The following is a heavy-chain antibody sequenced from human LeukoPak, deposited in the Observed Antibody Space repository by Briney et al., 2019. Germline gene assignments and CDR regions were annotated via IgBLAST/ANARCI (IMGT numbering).Heavy chain of an antibody. J-gene: IGHJ4*02. Sequence: ASVKVSCKASGYTFTGSFMHWVRQAPGQGLEWMGWINPNSGDTVYAQKFQGRVTMTRDTPISTAYMELSGLRSDDTAVYYCARDYCTGGSCWGGYWGQGTLVTVSS. V-gene: IGHV1-2*02. D-gene: IGHD2-15*01. CDR2: INPNSGDT. CDR3: ARDYCTGGSCWGGY. CDR1: GYTFTGSF.